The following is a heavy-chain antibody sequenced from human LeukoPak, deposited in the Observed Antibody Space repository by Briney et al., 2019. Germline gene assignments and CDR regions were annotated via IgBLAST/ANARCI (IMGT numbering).Heavy chain of an antibody. CDR3: ARGGDSSGYTAPFFDY. J-gene: IGHJ4*02. V-gene: IGHV3-53*01. CDR1: GFTFSIYA. Sequence: GGSLRLSCAASGFTFSIYAMSWVRQAPGQGLEWVSVIYSGGSTYYEDSVKGRFTISRDNSKTTLYLQMNSLRAEDTAVYYCARGGDSSGYTAPFFDYWGQGTLVTVSS. CDR2: IYSGGST. D-gene: IGHD3-22*01.